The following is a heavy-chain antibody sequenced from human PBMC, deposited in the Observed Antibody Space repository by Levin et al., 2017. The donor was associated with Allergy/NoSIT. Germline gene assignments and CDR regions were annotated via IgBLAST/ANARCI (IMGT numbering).Heavy chain of an antibody. D-gene: IGHD1-26*01. CDR1: GYTFTGYY. CDR2: INPNSGGT. V-gene: IGHV1-2*06. CDR3: AGAAGRLKGALLYGGY. J-gene: IGHJ4*02. Sequence: GESLKISCKASGYTFTGYYMHWVRQAPGQGLEWMGRINPNSGGTNYAQKFQGRVTMTRDTSISTAYMELSRLRSDDTAVYYCAGAAGRLKGALLYGGYWGQGTLVTVSS.